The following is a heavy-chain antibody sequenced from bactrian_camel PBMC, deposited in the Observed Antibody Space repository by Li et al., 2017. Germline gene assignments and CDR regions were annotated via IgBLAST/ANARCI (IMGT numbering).Heavy chain of an antibody. Sequence: DVQLVESGGGSVQAGGSLRLSCVHTKFSSISNTMAWFRQAPGKEREGVATVAPSGRTYYADSVKGRFTIAQDKAKATLYLEMDSLQVEDTAMYYCAVDHEGPPIAALIGGLGPGPWISHLDYWGDGTQVTVS. V-gene: IGHV3S67*01. CDR2: VAPSGRT. CDR3: AVDHEGPPIAALIGGLGPGPWISHLDY. CDR1: KFSSISNT. D-gene: IGHD1*01. J-gene: IGHJ4*01.